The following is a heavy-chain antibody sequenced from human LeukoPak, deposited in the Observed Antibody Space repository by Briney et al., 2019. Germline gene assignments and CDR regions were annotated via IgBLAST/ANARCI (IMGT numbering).Heavy chain of an antibody. J-gene: IGHJ4*02. D-gene: IGHD6-6*01. Sequence: PSETLSLTCAVYGGPFSGYYWSWIRQPPGKGLEWIGEINHSGSTNYNPSLKSRVTISVDTSKNQFSLKLSSVTAADTAVYYCARVAARKFDYWGQGTLVTVSS. CDR3: ARVAARKFDY. CDR2: INHSGST. CDR1: GGPFSGYY. V-gene: IGHV4-34*01.